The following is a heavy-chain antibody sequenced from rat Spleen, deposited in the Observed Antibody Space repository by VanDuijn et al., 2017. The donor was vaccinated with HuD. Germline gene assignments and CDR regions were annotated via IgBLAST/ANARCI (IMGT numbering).Heavy chain of an antibody. V-gene: IGHV2-32*01. Sequence: QVQLKESGPGLVQPSQTLSLTCTVSGFSFTSYHVHWVRQPPGKGLEWMGVMWSEGDTSYNSALKSRLSISRDTSKSQVFLKMSSLQTEDTATYYCARGLNYGGYDYWGQGVMVTVSS. D-gene: IGHD1-11*01. CDR2: MWSEGDT. CDR1: GFSFTSYH. J-gene: IGHJ2*01. CDR3: ARGLNYGGYDY.